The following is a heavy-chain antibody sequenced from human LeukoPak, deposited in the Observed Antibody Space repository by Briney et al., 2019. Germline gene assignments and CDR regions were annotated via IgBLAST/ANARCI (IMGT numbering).Heavy chain of an antibody. CDR1: GYTFTRYG. J-gene: IGHJ5*02. CDR2: ISGYNGNS. D-gene: IGHD2-2*02. Sequence: SVKVSCKASGYTFTRYGISWVRQAPGQRLEWMGWISGYNGNSDHAQKFQGRVTMTTDTSTSTAYMELRSLRSDDTAVYYCARDKLGYCSGTSCYTVVRFDPWGQGTLVTVSS. V-gene: IGHV1-18*01. CDR3: ARDKLGYCSGTSCYTVVRFDP.